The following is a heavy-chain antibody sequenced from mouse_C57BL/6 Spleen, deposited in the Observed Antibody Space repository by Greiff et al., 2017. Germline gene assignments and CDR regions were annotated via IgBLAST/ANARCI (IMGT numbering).Heavy chain of an antibody. D-gene: IGHD1-1*01. CDR2: ISGGGGNT. CDR1: GFTFSSYT. V-gene: IGHV5-9*01. J-gene: IGHJ2*01. Sequence: EVQRVESGGGLVKPGGSLKLSCAASGFTFSSYTMSWVRQTPEKRLEWVATISGGGGNTYYPDSVKGRFTISRDNAKNTLYLQMSSLRSEDTALYYCARLLRVYYFDYWGQGTTLTVSS. CDR3: ARLLRVYYFDY.